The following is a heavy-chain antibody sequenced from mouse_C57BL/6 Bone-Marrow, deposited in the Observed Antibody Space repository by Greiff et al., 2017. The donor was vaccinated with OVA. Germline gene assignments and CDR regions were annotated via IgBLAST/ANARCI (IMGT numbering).Heavy chain of an antibody. CDR3: ATYYYGSFDY. CDR1: GYTFTNYW. D-gene: IGHD1-1*01. J-gene: IGHJ2*01. V-gene: IGHV1-63*01. CDR2: IYPGGGYT. Sequence: VKLQQSGAELVRPGTSVKMSCKASGYTFTNYWIGWAKQRPGHGLEWIGDIYPGGGYTNYNEKFKGKATLTADKSSSTAYMQFSSLTSEDSAIYYCATYYYGSFDYWGQGTTLTVSS.